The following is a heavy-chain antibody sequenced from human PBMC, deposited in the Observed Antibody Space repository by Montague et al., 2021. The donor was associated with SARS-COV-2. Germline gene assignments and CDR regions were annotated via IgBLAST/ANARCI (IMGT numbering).Heavy chain of an antibody. J-gene: IGHJ4*02. CDR1: GDSISSSSYF. Sequence: SETLSLTCSVSGDSISSSSYFWGWIRQPPGKGLEWIGSIYYSGSTFYNPSLKSRVTISVDTSKKQFSLKLTSVTAADTALYFCARHGTPGCGPFDSWGQGTLVAVSS. V-gene: IGHV4-39*01. D-gene: IGHD1-1*01. CDR2: IYYSGST. CDR3: ARHGTPGCGPFDS.